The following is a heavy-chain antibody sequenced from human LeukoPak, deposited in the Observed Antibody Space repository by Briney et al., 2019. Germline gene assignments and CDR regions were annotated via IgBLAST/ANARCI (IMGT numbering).Heavy chain of an antibody. Sequence: GGSLRLSCAASGFTVSSNCMSWVRQAPGKGLEWVSVIYSGGSTYYADSVKGRFTISRDNSKNTLYLQMNSLRAEDTAVYYCARGSSGWYVDPIDYWGQGTLVTVSS. J-gene: IGHJ4*02. V-gene: IGHV3-66*01. CDR3: ARGSSGWYVDPIDY. CDR2: IYSGGST. CDR1: GFTVSSNC. D-gene: IGHD6-19*01.